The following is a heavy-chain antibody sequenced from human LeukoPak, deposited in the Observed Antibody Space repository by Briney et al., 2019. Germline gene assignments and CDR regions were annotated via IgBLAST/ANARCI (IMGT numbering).Heavy chain of an antibody. V-gene: IGHV3-48*01. CDR1: GFTFSSYS. CDR2: ISSSSSTI. CDR3: ARDSPLNPYDILTGYYYPPAEYGMDV. D-gene: IGHD3-9*01. J-gene: IGHJ6*02. Sequence: GGSLRLSCAASGFTFSSYSMNWVRQAPGKGLEWVSYISSSSSTIYYADSVKGRFTISRDNAKNSLYLQMNSLRAEDTAVYYCARDSPLNPYDILTGYYYPPAEYGMDVWGQGTTVTVSS.